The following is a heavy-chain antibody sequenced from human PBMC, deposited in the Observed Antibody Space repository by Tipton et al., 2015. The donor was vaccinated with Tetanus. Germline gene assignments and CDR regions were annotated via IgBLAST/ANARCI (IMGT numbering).Heavy chain of an antibody. CDR3: ARSLGYCTNGLCYIGAYYFDS. CDR1: GGSVSSGNYY. D-gene: IGHD2-8*01. CDR2: IFYSGTT. J-gene: IGHJ4*02. V-gene: IGHV4-61*01. Sequence: TLSLTCTVSGGSVSSGNYYWTWIRQPPGKGLEWIGNIFYSGTTNYNPSLKSRVTIPADTSKNQFSLKLSSVTPADTAVYYCARSLGYCTNGLCYIGAYYFDSWGQGTLVTVSS.